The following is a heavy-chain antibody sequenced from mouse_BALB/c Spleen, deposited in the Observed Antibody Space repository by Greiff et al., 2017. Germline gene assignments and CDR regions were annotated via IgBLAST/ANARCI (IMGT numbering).Heavy chain of an antibody. J-gene: IGHJ1*01. CDR1: GFAFSSYD. Sequence: EVKLVESGGGLVKPGGSLKLSCAASGFAFSSYDMSWVRQTPEKRLEWVAYISSGGGSTYYPDTVKGRFTISRDNAKNTLYLQMSSLKSEDTAMYYCARHPLYGNYPHWYFDVWGAGTTVTVSS. D-gene: IGHD2-1*01. V-gene: IGHV5-12-1*01. CDR2: ISSGGGST. CDR3: ARHPLYGNYPHWYFDV.